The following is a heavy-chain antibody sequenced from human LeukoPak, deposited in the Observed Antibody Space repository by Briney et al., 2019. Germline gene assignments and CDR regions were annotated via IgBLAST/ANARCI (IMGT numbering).Heavy chain of an antibody. CDR2: INTDTGNP. Sequence: ASVKVSCKTSGYTFTSYAMNWVRQAPGQGLEWMGWINTDTGNPTYAQGFTGRFVFSLDTSVSTTYLQISSLKAEDSAVYYCARDGGRFGFDNWGQGSLVTVSS. CDR3: ARDGGRFGFDN. V-gene: IGHV7-4-1*02. D-gene: IGHD3-3*01. CDR1: GYTFTSYA. J-gene: IGHJ4*02.